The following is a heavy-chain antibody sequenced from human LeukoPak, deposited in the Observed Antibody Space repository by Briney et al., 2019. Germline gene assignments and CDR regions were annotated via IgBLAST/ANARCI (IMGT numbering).Heavy chain of an antibody. CDR2: INGDGSNV. CDR3: ARDMSIAALDY. V-gene: IGHV3-74*01. J-gene: IGHJ4*02. Sequence: GGSLRLSCAASGFIFSNYYMHWVRQAPGKGLVWVSHINGDGSNVNYADSVKGRFTISRDNAKNSLYLQMNSLRAEDTAVYYCARDMSIAALDYWGQGTLVTVSS. CDR1: GFIFSNYY. D-gene: IGHD6-6*01.